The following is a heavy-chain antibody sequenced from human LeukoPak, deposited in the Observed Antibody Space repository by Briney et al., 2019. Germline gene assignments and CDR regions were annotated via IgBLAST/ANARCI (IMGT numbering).Heavy chain of an antibody. CDR3: ARASPMEQWLQRTFDY. CDR1: GGSISSADYY. J-gene: IGHJ4*02. CDR2: IYYSGST. V-gene: IGHV4-30-4*08. D-gene: IGHD6-19*01. Sequence: PSQTLSLTCTVSGGSISSADYYWSWIRQPPGKGLEWIGYIYYSGSTYYNPSLKSRVTISVDTSKNQFSLKLSSVTAADTAVYYCARASPMEQWLQRTFDYWGQGTLVTVSS.